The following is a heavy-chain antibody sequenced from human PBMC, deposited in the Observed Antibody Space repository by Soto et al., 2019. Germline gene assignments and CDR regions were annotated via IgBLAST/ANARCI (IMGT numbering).Heavy chain of an antibody. Sequence: QVQLVQSGAEVKKPGASVKVSCKASGYTFTSYGISWVRQAPGQGLEWMGWISAYNGNTDYAQKLQGRVTMTTDTSTSTAYRELRSLRSDDTAVYYCARGYCIGGYCYPSSWFDPWGQGTLVTVSS. CDR3: ARGYCIGGYCYPSSWFDP. J-gene: IGHJ5*02. CDR1: GYTFTSYG. CDR2: ISAYNGNT. V-gene: IGHV1-18*01. D-gene: IGHD2-15*01.